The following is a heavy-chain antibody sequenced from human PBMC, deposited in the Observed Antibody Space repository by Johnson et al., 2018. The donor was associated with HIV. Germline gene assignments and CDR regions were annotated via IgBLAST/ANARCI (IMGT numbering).Heavy chain of an antibody. D-gene: IGHD3-16*01. J-gene: IGHJ3*02. CDR1: GLTFGSYP. CDR2: ISYDGSDK. Sequence: QVQLVESGGGVVQPGRSLRLSCAASGLTFGSYPLHWVRQAPGRGLEWVAVISYDGSDKDYANAVKGRFSISRDSSKNTLSLLMNSLREEDTAVYYCVIDLGLIGPWGAFDIWGQGTRVTVSS. CDR3: VIDLGLIGPWGAFDI. V-gene: IGHV3-30-3*01.